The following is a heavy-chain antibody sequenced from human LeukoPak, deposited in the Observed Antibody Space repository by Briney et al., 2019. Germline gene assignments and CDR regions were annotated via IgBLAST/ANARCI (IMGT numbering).Heavy chain of an antibody. J-gene: IGHJ4*02. D-gene: IGHD1-20*01. CDR2: IIPIFGTA. V-gene: IGHV1-69*13. CDR3: ARDPTYNWNDFSPIFDY. Sequence: ASVKVSCKASGGTFSSYAISWVRQAPGQGLEWMGGIIPIFGTANYAQKFQGRVTITADESTSTAYMELSSLRSEDTAVYYCARDPTYNWNDFSPIFDYWGQGTLVTVSS. CDR1: GGTFSSYA.